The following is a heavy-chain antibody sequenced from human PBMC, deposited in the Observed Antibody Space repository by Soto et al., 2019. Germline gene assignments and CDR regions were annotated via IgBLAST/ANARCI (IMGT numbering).Heavy chain of an antibody. Sequence: SETLSLTCTVSGGSISSGGYYWSWIRQHPGKGLEWIGDIYYSGSTYYNPSLKSGVTISVDTSKNQFFLELSSVTAADTAVYYCANSGYDSRYYYMDVWGKGTTVTVSS. CDR1: GGSISSGGYY. D-gene: IGHD5-12*01. V-gene: IGHV4-31*03. CDR3: ANSGYDSRYYYMDV. J-gene: IGHJ6*03. CDR2: IYYSGST.